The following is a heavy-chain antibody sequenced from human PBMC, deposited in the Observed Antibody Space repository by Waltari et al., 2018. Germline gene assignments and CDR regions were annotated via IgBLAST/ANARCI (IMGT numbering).Heavy chain of an antibody. CDR1: GDSIGTNY. J-gene: IGHJ4*02. CDR2: IYAGGTT. V-gene: IGHV4-4*07. CDR3: ARSTRGTLYYFDY. D-gene: IGHD1-1*01. Sequence: QVQLQESGPGLVKPSETLSLTCTVSGDSIGTNYWNWIRQPAGKGLAWIGRIYAGGTTHDNPSPKSLVTMSEDASKNLFYLNLRFVTAADPAVYYCARSTRGTLYYFDYWGQGTLVTVSS.